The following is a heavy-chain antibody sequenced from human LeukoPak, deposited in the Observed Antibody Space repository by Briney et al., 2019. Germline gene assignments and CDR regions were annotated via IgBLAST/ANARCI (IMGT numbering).Heavy chain of an antibody. D-gene: IGHD2-15*01. V-gene: IGHV1-2*06. Sequence: ASVKVSCKASGYTFTGYYMHWVRQAPGQGLEWMGRIKPNSGGTNYAQKFQGRVTMTRDTSISTAYMELGRLRSDDTAMYYCARLYCSGGSCRDYWGQGTLVTVSS. CDR2: IKPNSGGT. CDR1: GYTFTGYY. J-gene: IGHJ4*02. CDR3: ARLYCSGGSCRDY.